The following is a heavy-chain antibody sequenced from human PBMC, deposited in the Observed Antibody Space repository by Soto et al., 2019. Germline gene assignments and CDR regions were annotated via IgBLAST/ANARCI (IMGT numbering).Heavy chain of an antibody. CDR3: PKVPVWQSLGYRHCMDV. CDR2: ISGRGGST. V-gene: IGHV3-23*01. CDR1: GFTLSSYS. J-gene: IGHJ6*02. D-gene: IGHD6-19*01. Sequence: PGRSLRLSCAASGFTLSSYSMSWVRQAPGEGLGWVSAISGRGGSTYYADSVKGRFTISRDNSKNTLCRQRNSLRAEGPAVYSCPKVPVWQSLGYRHCMDVWGQGTTVTVSS.